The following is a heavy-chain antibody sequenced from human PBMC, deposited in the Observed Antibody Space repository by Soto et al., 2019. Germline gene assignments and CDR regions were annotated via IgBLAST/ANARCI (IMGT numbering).Heavy chain of an antibody. J-gene: IGHJ4*02. V-gene: IGHV3-23*01. CDR2: ISGSGGST. Sequence: PGGSLRLSCAASGFTFSSYAMSWVRQAPGKGLEWISAISGSGGSTYYADSVKGRFTISRDNSKNTLYLQMNSLRAEDTAVYYCAKDLCVVRGGSCYGFDYWGQGTLVTVSS. CDR3: AKDLCVVRGGSCYGFDY. D-gene: IGHD2-15*01. CDR1: GFTFSSYA.